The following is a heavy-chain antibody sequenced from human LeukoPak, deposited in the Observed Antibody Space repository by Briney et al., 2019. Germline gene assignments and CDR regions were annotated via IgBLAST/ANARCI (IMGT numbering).Heavy chain of an antibody. CDR2: IRSDSTYI. J-gene: IGHJ3*02. CDR3: ARAPGAYRDVFDI. D-gene: IGHD4-17*01. Sequence: GGSLRLSRAASGFMFNSYTMDWVRQAPGKGLEWVSVIRSDSTYISYADSLRGRFTISRDNVQKSLYLQTTNLRAEYTAVYYGARAPGAYRDVFDIWGQGTLVTVSS. CDR1: GFMFNSYT. V-gene: IGHV3-21*01.